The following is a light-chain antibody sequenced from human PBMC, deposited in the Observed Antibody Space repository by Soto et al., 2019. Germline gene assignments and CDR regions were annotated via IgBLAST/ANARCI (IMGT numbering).Light chain of an antibody. CDR3: QQYKNWPPIT. J-gene: IGKJ5*01. CDR1: QSLSSS. Sequence: EIVMTQSPATLSVSPGEGATLSCMASQSLSSSLAWYQQKPGQAPRLLIYGASTRATGIPARFSGSGSGTEFTLTISSLQSEDFAVYYCQQYKNWPPITFGQGTRLEIK. V-gene: IGKV3-15*01. CDR2: GAS.